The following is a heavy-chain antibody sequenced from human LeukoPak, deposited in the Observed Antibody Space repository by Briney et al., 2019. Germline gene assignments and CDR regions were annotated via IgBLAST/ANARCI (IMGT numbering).Heavy chain of an antibody. V-gene: IGHV3-53*01. J-gene: IGHJ4*02. CDR3: AKENPVGGTNYFDY. Sequence: GGSLRLSCAASGFTVSSNYMSWVRQAPGKGLGWVSAITSDADTTYYAESVKGRFTISRDNSKNTLYLQMNTLRAEDRAVYYCAKENPVGGTNYFDYWGQGTLVTVSS. CDR2: ITSDADTT. CDR1: GFTVSSNY. D-gene: IGHD1-26*01.